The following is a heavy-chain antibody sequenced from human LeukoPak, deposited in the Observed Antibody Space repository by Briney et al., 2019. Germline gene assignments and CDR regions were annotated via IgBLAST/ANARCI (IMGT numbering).Heavy chain of an antibody. V-gene: IGHV3-23*01. CDR1: GFTFSSYA. CDR3: ATPMVRGVIITVYFDY. CDR2: ISGSGGST. J-gene: IGHJ4*02. Sequence: PGGSLRLSCAASGFTFSSYAMSWVRQAPGKGLEWVSAISGSGGSTYYADSVKGRFTISRDNSKNTLYLQMNSLRAEDTAVYYCATPMVRGVIITVYFDYWGQGTLVTVSS. D-gene: IGHD3-10*01.